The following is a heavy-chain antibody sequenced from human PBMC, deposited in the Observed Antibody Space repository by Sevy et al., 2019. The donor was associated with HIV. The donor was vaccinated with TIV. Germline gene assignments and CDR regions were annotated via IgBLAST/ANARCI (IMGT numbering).Heavy chain of an antibody. J-gene: IGHJ3*02. V-gene: IGHV3-7*01. CDR3: ARDRWAKYPEDGFDI. Sequence: GESLKISCAASGISFSNYWMSWVRQAPGKGLEWVANINQDGSEEKFVGSVKGRFTISRDNAKNSVYLQMNSLTAEDTAVYYCARDRWAKYPEDGFDIWGQGTMVTVSS. CDR2: INQDGSEE. CDR1: GISFSNYW.